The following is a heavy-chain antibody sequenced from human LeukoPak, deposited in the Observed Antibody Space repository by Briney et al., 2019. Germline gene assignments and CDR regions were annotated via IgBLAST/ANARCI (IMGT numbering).Heavy chain of an antibody. CDR3: ATDRGWRTSGYYLYYFEY. CDR1: GFPFSSYW. D-gene: IGHD3-3*01. J-gene: IGHJ4*02. Sequence: QSGGSLRLSCVASGFPFSSYWMTWVRQAPGKGLEWVASIKHDGSEKYYVDSVRGRFTISRDNTMNSLYLQMSSLRAEDTAVYYFATDRGWRTSGYYLYYFEYWGQGTLVTFSS. V-gene: IGHV3-7*01. CDR2: IKHDGSEK.